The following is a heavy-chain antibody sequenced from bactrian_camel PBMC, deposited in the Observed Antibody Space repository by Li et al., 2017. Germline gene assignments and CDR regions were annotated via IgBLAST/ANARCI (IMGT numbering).Heavy chain of an antibody. J-gene: IGHJ4*01. CDR1: GFSFSKYY. Sequence: VQLVESGGDLVQPGGCLRVSCVGSGFSFSKYYIAWGRQAPGKGLEWVSTISRHGSWTYYADSVKGRFTISRDFGKRTVYLQMNSLQSEDTALYHCTRAPRYGLGLIRGQGTQVTVS. D-gene: IGHD5*01. CDR3: TRAPRYGLGLI. V-gene: IGHV3S40*01. CDR2: ISRHGSWT.